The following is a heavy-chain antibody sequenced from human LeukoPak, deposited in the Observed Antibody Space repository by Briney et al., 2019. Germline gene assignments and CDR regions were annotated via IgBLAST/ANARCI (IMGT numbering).Heavy chain of an antibody. J-gene: IGHJ4*02. CDR1: GYSFTSYW. D-gene: IGHD3-22*01. CDR3: ARQYYFDSSGYYDGFGY. V-gene: IGHV5-51*01. CDR2: IYPGDSDT. Sequence: GESLKISCKGSGYSFTSYWIGWVRQMPGKGLEWMGIIYPGDSDTRYSPSFQGQVTISADKSISTAYLQWSSLKASDTAMYYCARQYYFDSSGYYDGFGYWGQGTLVTVSS.